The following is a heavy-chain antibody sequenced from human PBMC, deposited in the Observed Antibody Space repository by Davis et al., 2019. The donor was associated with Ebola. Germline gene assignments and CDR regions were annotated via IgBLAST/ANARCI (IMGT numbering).Heavy chain of an antibody. V-gene: IGHV3-21*01. J-gene: IGHJ4*02. CDR1: GFTFSSYA. CDR3: ARDKRSSWYSFDY. D-gene: IGHD6-13*01. Sequence: GESLKISCAASGFTFSSYAMSWVRQAPGKGLEWVSSISSSSSYIYYADSVKGRLTISRDNAKNSLYLQMNSLRAEDTAVYYCARDKRSSWYSFDYWGQGTLVTVSS. CDR2: ISSSSSYI.